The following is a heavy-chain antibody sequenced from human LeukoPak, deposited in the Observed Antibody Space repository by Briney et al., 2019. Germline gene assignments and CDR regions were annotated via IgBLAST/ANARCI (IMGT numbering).Heavy chain of an antibody. CDR3: AKDGGIAARRYYYYYMDV. J-gene: IGHJ6*03. CDR2: ISGSGGST. D-gene: IGHD6-6*01. CDR1: GFTFSSYA. Sequence: GGSLRLSCAASGFTFSSYAMSWVRQAPGKGLEWVSAISGSGGSTYYADSVKGRFTISRDNSKNPLYLQMNSLRAEDTAVYYCAKDGGIAARRYYYYYMDVWGKGTTVTVSS. V-gene: IGHV3-23*01.